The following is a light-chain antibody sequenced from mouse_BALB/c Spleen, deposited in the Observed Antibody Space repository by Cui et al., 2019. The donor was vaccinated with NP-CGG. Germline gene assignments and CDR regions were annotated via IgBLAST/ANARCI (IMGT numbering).Light chain of an antibody. CDR1: TGVVTTSNY. CDR3: ALWYSNHWV. CDR2: GTN. J-gene: IGLJ1*01. Sequence: QAVVTQESALTTSPGETVTLTCRSSTGVVTTSNYANWVQEKPDHLFTGVIGGTNNRVPGVPARFSGSLIGDKAALTITGAQTEDEAIYFCALWYSNHWVFGGGTKLTVL. V-gene: IGLV1*01.